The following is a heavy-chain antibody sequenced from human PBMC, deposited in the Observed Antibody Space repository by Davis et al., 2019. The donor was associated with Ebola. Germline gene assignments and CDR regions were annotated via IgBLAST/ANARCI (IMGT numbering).Heavy chain of an antibody. CDR1: GYTFSSYA. CDR3: ARDGGDYSNYEVGWFDP. Sequence: SVKVSCKASGYTFSSYAISWVRQAPGQGLEWMGRIIPILGIANYAQKFQGRVTITADKSTSTAYMELSSLRSEDTAVYYCARDGGDYSNYEVGWFDPWGQGTLVTVSS. J-gene: IGHJ5*02. D-gene: IGHD4-11*01. CDR2: IIPILGIA. V-gene: IGHV1-69*04.